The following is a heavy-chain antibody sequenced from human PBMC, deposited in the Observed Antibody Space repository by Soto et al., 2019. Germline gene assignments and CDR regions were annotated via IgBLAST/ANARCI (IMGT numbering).Heavy chain of an antibody. D-gene: IGHD5-12*01. V-gene: IGHV3-48*03. CDR3: AREASGYDYFDY. CDR1: GFTFSSYE. Sequence: LRLSCAASGFTFSSYEMNWVRQAPGKGLEWVSYISSSGSTIYYADSVKGRFTISRDNAKNSLYLQMNSLRAEDTAVYYCAREASGYDYFDYWGQGTLVTVSS. CDR2: ISSSGSTI. J-gene: IGHJ4*02.